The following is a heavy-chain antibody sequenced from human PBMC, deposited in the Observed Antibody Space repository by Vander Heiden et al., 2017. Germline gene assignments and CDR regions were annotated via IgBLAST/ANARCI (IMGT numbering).Heavy chain of an antibody. CDR3: ARAPRYYDFWSGYFPGDGMDV. CDR2: INHSGST. D-gene: IGHD3-3*01. CDR1: GGSFSGYY. Sequence: QVQLQQWGAGLLKPSETLSLTCAVYGGSFSGYYWSGIRQAPGKGLEWIGEINHSGSTNYNPSLKSRVTISVDTSKNQFSLKLSSVTAADTAVYYCARAPRYYDFWSGYFPGDGMDVWGQGTTVTVSS. J-gene: IGHJ6*02. V-gene: IGHV4-34*01.